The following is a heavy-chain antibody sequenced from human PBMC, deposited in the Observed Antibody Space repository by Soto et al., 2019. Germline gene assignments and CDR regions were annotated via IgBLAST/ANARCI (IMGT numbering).Heavy chain of an antibody. Sequence: EVQLVESGGTLVQPGGSLRLSCAASGFTVSSSYMNWVRQAPGKGLDWVSVIYSSGGTYYADSVKGRFTISRDISKDTFYLQMNSLRAEDTAVYYCARGRDGYRGFDSWGQGTLVTVSS. CDR3: ARGRDGYRGFDS. D-gene: IGHD5-18*01. J-gene: IGHJ4*02. CDR1: GFTVSSSY. V-gene: IGHV3-66*01. CDR2: IYSSGGT.